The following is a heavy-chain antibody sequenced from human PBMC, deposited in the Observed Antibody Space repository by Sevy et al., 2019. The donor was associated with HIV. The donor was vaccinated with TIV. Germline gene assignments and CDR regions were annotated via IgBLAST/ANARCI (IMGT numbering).Heavy chain of an antibody. CDR3: ARERGISFIVGATTGAFDI. CDR2: IKQDGSEI. D-gene: IGHD1-26*01. V-gene: IGHV3-7*01. J-gene: IGHJ3*02. Sequence: GESLKISCAASGFTFSSNWMSWVRQAPGKGLEWVANIKQDGSEIYYVDSVKGRFTISRDNGKNSLYLQMSSLRAEDTAVYYCARERGISFIVGATTGAFDIWGQGTMVTVSS. CDR1: GFTFSSNW.